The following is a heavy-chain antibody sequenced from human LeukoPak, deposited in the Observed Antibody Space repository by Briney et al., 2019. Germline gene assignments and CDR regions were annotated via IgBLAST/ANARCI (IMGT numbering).Heavy chain of an antibody. Sequence: SETLSLTCAVSGYSISSGYYWGWIRQPPGKGLEWIGNIYHSGSAYYNPSLQSRFTISVDTSTNQFSLKLSSVTAADTAVYYCARYSGSYLLYWGQGTLVTVSS. CDR1: GYSISSGYY. V-gene: IGHV4-38-2*01. J-gene: IGHJ4*02. CDR3: ARYSGSYLLY. D-gene: IGHD1-26*01. CDR2: IYHSGSA.